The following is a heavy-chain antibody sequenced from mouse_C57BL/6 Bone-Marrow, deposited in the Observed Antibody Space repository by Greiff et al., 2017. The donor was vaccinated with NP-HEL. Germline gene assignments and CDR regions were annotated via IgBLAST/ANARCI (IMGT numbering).Heavy chain of an antibody. CDR3: ARGNWDRFAD. V-gene: IGHV3-6*01. Sequence: EVKLMESGPGLVKPSQSLSLTCSVTGYSITSGYYWNWIRQFPGNKLEWMGYISYDGSNNYNPSLKNRISITRDTSKNQFFLKLNSVTTEDTATYYCARGNWDRFADWGQGTLVTVSA. CDR1: GYSITSGYY. CDR2: ISYDGSN. J-gene: IGHJ3*01. D-gene: IGHD4-1*01.